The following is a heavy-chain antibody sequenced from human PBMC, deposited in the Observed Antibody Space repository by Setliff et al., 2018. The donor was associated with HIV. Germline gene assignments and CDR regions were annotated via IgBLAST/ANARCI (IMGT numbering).Heavy chain of an antibody. CDR1: GFSFSNYW. CDR3: VRVAGFSSSWFGY. D-gene: IGHD6-13*01. CDR2: INSDGSST. Sequence: GGSLRLSCAASGFSFSNYWMHWVRQAPGKGLVWVSRINSDGSSTNYADSVKGRFTISRDNAKNTLYLQMNSLRAEDSAVYFCVRVAGFSSSWFGYWGQGTLVTVSS. J-gene: IGHJ5*01. V-gene: IGHV3-74*01.